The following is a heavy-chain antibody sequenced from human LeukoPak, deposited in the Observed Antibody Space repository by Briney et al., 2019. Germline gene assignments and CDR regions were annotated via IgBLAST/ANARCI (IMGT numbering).Heavy chain of an antibody. D-gene: IGHD3-10*01. V-gene: IGHV4-38-2*02. CDR3: ARDRGPFDY. CDR2: IYTSGST. CDR1: GYSISSGYY. Sequence: SETLSLTCTVSGYSISSGYYWGWIRQPPGKGLEWIGRIYTSGSTNYNPSLKSRVTMSVDTSKNQFSLKLSSVTAADTAVYYCARDRGPFDYWGQGTLVTVSS. J-gene: IGHJ4*02.